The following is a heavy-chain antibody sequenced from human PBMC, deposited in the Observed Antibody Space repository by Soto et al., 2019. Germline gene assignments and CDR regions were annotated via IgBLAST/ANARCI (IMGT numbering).Heavy chain of an antibody. CDR3: ARSMFYSDDTNYSPFEY. J-gene: IGHJ4*02. Sequence: QVQLQESGPGLVKPSETLSLTCTVSGGSVSSGNYYWSWIRQPPGKGLEWIGYFYYTGSINYNPSLKSRVTIFIDASKNQFSLRLRSVTAADTAVYYCARSMFYSDDTNYSPFEYWGQGTLVTASS. CDR1: GGSVSSGNYY. CDR2: FYYTGSI. D-gene: IGHD3-22*01. V-gene: IGHV4-61*01.